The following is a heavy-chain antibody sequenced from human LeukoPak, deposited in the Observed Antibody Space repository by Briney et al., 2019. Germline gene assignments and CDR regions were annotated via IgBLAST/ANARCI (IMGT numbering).Heavy chain of an antibody. V-gene: IGHV3-7*01. D-gene: IGHD1-26*01. J-gene: IGHJ4*02. CDR1: GFTVSSNY. CDR2: MTEYGTEI. CDR3: ARDKIVGATHFDY. Sequence: GGSLRLSCAASGFTVSSNYMSWVRQTPGKGLEWVAKMTEYGTEIFYVDSVKGRFTISRDNAKNLLYLQMNSLRVEDTAVYYCARDKIVGATHFDYWGQGALVTVSS.